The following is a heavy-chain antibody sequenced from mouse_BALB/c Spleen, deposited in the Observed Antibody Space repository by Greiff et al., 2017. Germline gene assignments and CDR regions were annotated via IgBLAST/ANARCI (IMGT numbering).Heavy chain of an antibody. V-gene: IGHV5-4*02. CDR2: ISDGGSYT. CDR3: ARGGDTPGY. Sequence: EVMLVESGGGLVKPGGSLKLSCAASGFTFSYYYMYWVRQTPEKRLEWVATISDGGSYTYYPDSVKGRFTISRDNAKNNLYLQMSSLKSEDTAMYYCARGGDTPGYWGQGTTLTVSS. CDR1: GFTFSYYY. J-gene: IGHJ2*01. D-gene: IGHD2-13*01.